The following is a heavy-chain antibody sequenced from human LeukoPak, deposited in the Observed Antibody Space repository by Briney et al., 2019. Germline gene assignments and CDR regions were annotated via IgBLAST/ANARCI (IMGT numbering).Heavy chain of an antibody. J-gene: IGHJ6*02. Sequence: SVKVSCKASGGTFSSYAISWVRQAPGQGLEWMGRIIPILGIANYAQKFQGRVTITADKSTSTAYMELSSLRSEDTAVYYCAREGIAAAGTPIYYYYGMDVWGQGTTVTVSS. CDR3: AREGIAAAGTPIYYYYGMDV. CDR1: GGTFSSYA. D-gene: IGHD6-13*01. CDR2: IIPILGIA. V-gene: IGHV1-69*04.